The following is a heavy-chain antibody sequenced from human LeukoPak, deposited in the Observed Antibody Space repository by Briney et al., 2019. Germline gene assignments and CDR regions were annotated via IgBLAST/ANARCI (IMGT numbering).Heavy chain of an antibody. CDR1: GGSSSGYY. CDR3: AREGKYYYYYYMDV. V-gene: IGHV4-34*01. CDR2: INHSGST. Sequence: SETLSLTCAVDGGSSSGYYWSWNRQPPGKGLEWMGKINHSGSTNYNPSLKSRVTISVDTSKNQFSLKLSSVTAADTAVYYCAREGKYYYYYYMDVWGKGTTVTVSS. J-gene: IGHJ6*03.